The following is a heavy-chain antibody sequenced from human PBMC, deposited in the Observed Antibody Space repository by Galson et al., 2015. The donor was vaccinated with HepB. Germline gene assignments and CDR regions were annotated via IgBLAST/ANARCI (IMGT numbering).Heavy chain of an antibody. V-gene: IGHV3-23*01. CDR3: AKPFRGDTAMVRGSITVIVVGDAFDI. J-gene: IGHJ3*02. CDR1: GFTFSSYA. D-gene: IGHD3-22*01. Sequence: SLRLSCAASGFTFSSYAMSWVRQAPGKGLEWVSAISGSGGSTYYADSVKGRFTISRDNSKNTLYLQMNSLRAEDTAVYYCAKPFRGDTAMVRGSITVIVVGDAFDIWGQGTMVTVSS. CDR2: ISGSGGST.